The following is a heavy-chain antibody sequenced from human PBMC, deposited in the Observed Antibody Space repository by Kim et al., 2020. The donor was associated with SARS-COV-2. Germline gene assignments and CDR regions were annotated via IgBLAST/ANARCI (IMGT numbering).Heavy chain of an antibody. Sequence: SETLSLTCTVSGGSISSYYWSWIRQPPGKVLEWIGYIYYSGSTNYNPSPKSRVSISIDTTKNQFSLTLSSVTAADTAVYYCAREGLSHYFGSGSLNHYVYYGMDVWGQGTTFTVSS. J-gene: IGHJ6*02. CDR2: IYYSGST. CDR3: AREGLSHYFGSGSLNHYVYYGMDV. V-gene: IGHV4-59*01. D-gene: IGHD3-10*01. CDR1: GGSISSYY.